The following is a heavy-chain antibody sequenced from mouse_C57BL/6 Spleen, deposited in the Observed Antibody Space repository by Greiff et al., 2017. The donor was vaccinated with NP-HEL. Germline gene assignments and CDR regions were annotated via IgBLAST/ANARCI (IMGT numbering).Heavy chain of an antibody. CDR1: GYTFTSYW. J-gene: IGHJ3*01. CDR3: ARSYTTDPAWFAY. Sequence: VQLQQPGAELVKPGASVKMSCKASGYTFTSYWITWVKQRPGQGLEWIGDIYPGSGSTNYNEKFKSKATLTVDTSSSTAYMQLSSLTSEDSAVYYCARSYTTDPAWFAYWGQGTLVTVSA. D-gene: IGHD1-1*01. V-gene: IGHV1-55*01. CDR2: IYPGSGST.